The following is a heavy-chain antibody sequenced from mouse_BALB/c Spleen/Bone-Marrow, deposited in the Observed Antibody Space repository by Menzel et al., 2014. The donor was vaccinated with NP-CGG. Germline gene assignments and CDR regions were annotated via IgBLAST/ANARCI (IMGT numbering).Heavy chain of an antibody. CDR3: ARRVPFAY. Sequence: VKLQESGAELMKPGASVKISCKATGYTFSSYWIEWVKQRPGHGLEWIGEILPGSGSTNYNEKFKGKATFTADTSSNTAYMQLSSPTSEDSAVYYCARRVPFAYWGQGTLVTVSA. CDR2: ILPGSGST. V-gene: IGHV1-9*01. CDR1: GYTFSSYW. J-gene: IGHJ3*01.